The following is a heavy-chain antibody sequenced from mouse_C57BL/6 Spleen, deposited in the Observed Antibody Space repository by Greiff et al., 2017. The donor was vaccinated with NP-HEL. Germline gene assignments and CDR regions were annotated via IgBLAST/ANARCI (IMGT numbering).Heavy chain of an antibody. CDR2: ISGGGGNT. J-gene: IGHJ2*01. V-gene: IGHV5-9*01. CDR1: GFTFSSYT. Sequence: EVQLQQSGGGLVKPGGSLKLSCAASGFTFSSYTMSWVRQTPEKRLEWVATISGGGGNTYYPDSVKGRFTISRDNAKNTLYLQMSSLRSEDTALYYCARQGTTDYFDYWGQGTTLTVSS. D-gene: IGHD1-1*01. CDR3: ARQGTTDYFDY.